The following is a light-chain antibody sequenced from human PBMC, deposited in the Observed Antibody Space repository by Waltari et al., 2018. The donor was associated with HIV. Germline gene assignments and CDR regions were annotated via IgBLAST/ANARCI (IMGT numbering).Light chain of an antibody. J-gene: IGLJ2*01. CDR1: SLSSYY. V-gene: IGLV3-19*01. Sequence: SSELTQDPVVSVALGQTVTITCQGDSLSSYYATWYQQKPGQAPLLVFFGKNSRPSGIPDRFSGSNSRNKASLTITGAQAEDEADYYCYSRDSTTSHRVFGGGTKLTVL. CDR3: YSRDSTTSHRV. CDR2: GKN.